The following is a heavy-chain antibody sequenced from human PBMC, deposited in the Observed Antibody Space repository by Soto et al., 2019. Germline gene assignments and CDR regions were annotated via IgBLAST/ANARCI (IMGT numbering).Heavy chain of an antibody. CDR1: GFIVSDTY. J-gene: IGHJ3*02. V-gene: IGHV3-66*01. D-gene: IGHD2-15*01. Sequence: EVQLVESGGGLVQPGGSLRLSCTASGFIVSDTYVNWVRQAPGKGLEWVSVISNRGDTHYADSVRGRFSLSRDISDNALHLQMDNLGVEHTAVYYCAREPRYCRGGSCSITGDAYDIWGQGTMVTVSS. CDR2: ISNRGDT. CDR3: AREPRYCRGGSCSITGDAYDI.